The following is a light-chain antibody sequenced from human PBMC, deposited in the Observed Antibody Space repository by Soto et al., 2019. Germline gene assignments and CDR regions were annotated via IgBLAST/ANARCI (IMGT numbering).Light chain of an antibody. V-gene: IGKV3-20*01. CDR2: DAS. CDR3: QQYGRAPGLFT. CDR1: QSVSNTY. J-gene: IGKJ3*01. Sequence: EIVLTQSPGTLSLSPGERATLSCRASQSVSNTYLAWYQQKPGQAPRLLIYDASSRATGIPDRFSGSGSGTDFTLTISRREPEDFAVCYCQQYGRAPGLFTLGHGNKVDIK.